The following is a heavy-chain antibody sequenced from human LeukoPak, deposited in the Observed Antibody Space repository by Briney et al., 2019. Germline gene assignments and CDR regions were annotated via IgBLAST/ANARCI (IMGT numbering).Heavy chain of an antibody. D-gene: IGHD4-11*01. J-gene: IGHJ4*02. CDR2: IWSDGSNK. CDR1: GFTFSHYG. Sequence: PGRSLRLSCAASGFTFSHYGMHWVRQAPGRRLEWVAVIWSDGSNKFYADSVKGRFTISRDNSQNTVDLHMNILRAEDTAVYYCAKDAQRGFDYSNSLEYWGQGTLVTVSS. CDR3: AKDAQRGFDYSNSLEY. V-gene: IGHV3-33*06.